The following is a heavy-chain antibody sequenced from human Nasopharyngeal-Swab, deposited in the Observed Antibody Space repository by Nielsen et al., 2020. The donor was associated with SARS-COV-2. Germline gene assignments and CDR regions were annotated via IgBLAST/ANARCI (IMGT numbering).Heavy chain of an antibody. CDR2: IITIFGTA. D-gene: IGHD3-22*01. CDR3: ARDRYYYDSSGYYPHHNWFDP. Sequence: SVKISCKASGGTFISYASSWVRQAPGQGLEWMGGIITIFGTANYAQKFQGRVTITADESTSTAYMELSSLRSEDTAVYYCARDRYYYDSSGYYPHHNWFDPWGQGTLVTVSS. V-gene: IGHV1-69*13. J-gene: IGHJ5*02. CDR1: GGTFISYA.